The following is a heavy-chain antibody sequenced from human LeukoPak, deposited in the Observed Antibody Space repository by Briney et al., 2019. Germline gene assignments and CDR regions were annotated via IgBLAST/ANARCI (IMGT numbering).Heavy chain of an antibody. CDR2: ITYNSGTI. CDR3: ARGDGYNFFDY. J-gene: IGHJ4*02. D-gene: IGHD5-24*01. V-gene: IGHV3-48*02. CDR1: GFTFRSYA. Sequence: GGSLRLSCAASGFTFRSYAMQWVRQAPGKGLEWVSYITYNSGTIFYADSVKGRFTISRDNAKDSLYLQMSSLRDEDTAVYYCARGDGYNFFDYWGQGTLVTVSS.